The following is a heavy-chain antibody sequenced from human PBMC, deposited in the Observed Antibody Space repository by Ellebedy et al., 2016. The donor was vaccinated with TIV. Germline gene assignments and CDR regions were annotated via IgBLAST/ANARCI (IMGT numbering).Heavy chain of an antibody. Sequence: SETLSLTXSVYGGSLSGFHWSWIRQTPGKGLEWIGYISYSGVTSYNPSLKSRVIISVDTSKNQFSLNLSSVTAADTAVYYCAKLGNPAQAAAATGSWGQGTLVTVSS. CDR3: AKLGNPAQAAAATGS. D-gene: IGHD6-13*01. J-gene: IGHJ5*02. CDR1: GGSLSGFH. V-gene: IGHV4-59*01. CDR2: ISYSGVT.